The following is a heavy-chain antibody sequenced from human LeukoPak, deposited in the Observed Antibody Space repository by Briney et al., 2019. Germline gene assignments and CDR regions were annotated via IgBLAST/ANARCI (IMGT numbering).Heavy chain of an antibody. CDR3: ARDPYSGNYGAYYYYYMDV. D-gene: IGHD1-26*01. CDR2: ITSSSTYI. CDR1: GFTFNNYN. Sequence: GGSLRLSCAASGFTFNNYNMNWVRQAPGKGLEWVSSITSSSTYIYCADSVKGRFTISRDNAKNSLYLQMNSLRPEDTAVYYCARDPYSGNYGAYYYYYMDVWGKGTTVTISS. J-gene: IGHJ6*03. V-gene: IGHV3-21*01.